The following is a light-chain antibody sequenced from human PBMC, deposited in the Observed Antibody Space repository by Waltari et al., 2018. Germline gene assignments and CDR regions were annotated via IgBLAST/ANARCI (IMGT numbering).Light chain of an antibody. CDR3: QQSYSIRWT. V-gene: IGKV1-39*01. J-gene: IGKJ1*01. CDR2: SAS. Sequence: DILMTQSPASLSASVGDGVTIPCRTSLTITNYLNWYQKKPGRAPTRLIYSASSLESGVPSRVSGSGAGTEVTLTISNLQPEDFATYVCQQSYSIRWTVGQGTKVEL. CDR1: LTITNY.